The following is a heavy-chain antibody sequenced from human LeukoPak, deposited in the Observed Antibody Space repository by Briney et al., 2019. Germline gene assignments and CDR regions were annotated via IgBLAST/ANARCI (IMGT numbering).Heavy chain of an antibody. CDR2: IYDSGRT. J-gene: IGHJ4*02. CDR1: GGSVSSGSYF. CDR3: ARAGYSSGWYPY. Sequence: SETLSLTCTVSGGSVSSGSYFWTWIRQSPGKRLEYVGYIYDSGRTNYNPSLKSRVTISVDTSKNQFSLNLSSVTAADTAVYYCARAGYSSGWYPYWGQGTLVTVSS. V-gene: IGHV4-61*01. D-gene: IGHD6-19*01.